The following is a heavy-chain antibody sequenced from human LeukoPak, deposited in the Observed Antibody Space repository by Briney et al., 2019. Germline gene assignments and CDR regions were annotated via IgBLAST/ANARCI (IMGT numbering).Heavy chain of an antibody. CDR3: ARDRQQLVPSYYYYGMDV. V-gene: IGHV4-31*03. CDR1: GGSISSGGYS. Sequence: SETLSLTCTVSGGSISSGGYSWSWIRQHPGKGLEWIGYIYYSGSTYYNPSLKSRVTISVDTSKNQFSLKLSSVTAADTAVYYCARDRQQLVPSYYYYGMDVWGQGTTVTVSS. D-gene: IGHD6-13*01. J-gene: IGHJ6*02. CDR2: IYYSGST.